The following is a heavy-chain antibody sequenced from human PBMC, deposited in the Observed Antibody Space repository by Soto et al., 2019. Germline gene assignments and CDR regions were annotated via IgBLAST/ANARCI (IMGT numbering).Heavy chain of an antibody. J-gene: IGHJ4*02. Sequence: GGLLRVSWAAAGVTCGDHGVRRVSQATGKGLEWVAVIWYDGSNEYYADSVKGRFTISRDNSKNTLYLQMNSLRAEDTAVYYCARYGYCTNGVCYYYFDFWGQGTLVTVSS. CDR1: GVTCGDHG. CDR2: IWYDGSNE. D-gene: IGHD2-8*01. V-gene: IGHV3-33*01. CDR3: ARYGYCTNGVCYYYFDF.